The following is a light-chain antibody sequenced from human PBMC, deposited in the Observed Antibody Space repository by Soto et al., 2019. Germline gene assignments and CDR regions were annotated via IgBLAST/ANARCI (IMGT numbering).Light chain of an antibody. Sequence: EIVMTQSPGTLSVSPGERATLSCRVSQSVGSNLAWYQQKAGQAPRLLIYGASTRATGIPVRFTGSGSGTEFTLTISSLQSEDFAVYYCHQYYDWPGGTFGHGTKLDIK. J-gene: IGKJ2*01. V-gene: IGKV3-15*01. CDR2: GAS. CDR3: HQYYDWPGGT. CDR1: QSVGSN.